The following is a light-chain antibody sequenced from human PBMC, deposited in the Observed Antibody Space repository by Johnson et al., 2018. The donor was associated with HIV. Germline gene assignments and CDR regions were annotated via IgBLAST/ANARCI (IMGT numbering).Light chain of an antibody. Sequence: QSVLTQPPSVSAAPGQKVTISCSGSSSNIGNNYVSWYQQLPGTAPKLLIYENNKRPSGIPDRFSGSKSGTSATLGITGLQTGAEADYYCGTWDDSLSTGGGFGAGTKVTVL. CDR3: GTWDDSLSTGGG. CDR2: ENN. V-gene: IGLV1-51*02. CDR1: SSNIGNNY. J-gene: IGLJ1*01.